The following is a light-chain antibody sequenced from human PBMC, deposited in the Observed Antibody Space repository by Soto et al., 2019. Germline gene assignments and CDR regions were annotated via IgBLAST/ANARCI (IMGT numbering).Light chain of an antibody. J-gene: IGLJ2*01. Sequence: QSALTQPASVSGSPGQSITISCTGTSSDVGAYNYVSWYQQHPGKAPKLMIYDVSNRPSGVSNRFSGSKSGNTASLTISGLQAEDEADYYCSSFTTRTTSVFGGGTQLTVL. CDR3: SSFTTRTTSV. CDR2: DVS. V-gene: IGLV2-14*01. CDR1: SSDVGAYNY.